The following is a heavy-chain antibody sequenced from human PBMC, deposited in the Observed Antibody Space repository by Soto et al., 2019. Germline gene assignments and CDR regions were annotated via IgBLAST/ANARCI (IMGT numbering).Heavy chain of an antibody. CDR1: GGSISSNY. J-gene: IGHJ4*02. CDR2: VYNSGST. CDR3: ARYRREAVAGYTLDN. Sequence: SETLSLTCTVSGGSISSNYWTWIRQPPGKGLEWIGYVYNSGSTNYNPSLKSRVTISEDTSKSQFSLKVNSMTAADTAVYYCARYRREAVAGYTLDNWGQGILVTGSS. D-gene: IGHD6-13*01. V-gene: IGHV4-59*01.